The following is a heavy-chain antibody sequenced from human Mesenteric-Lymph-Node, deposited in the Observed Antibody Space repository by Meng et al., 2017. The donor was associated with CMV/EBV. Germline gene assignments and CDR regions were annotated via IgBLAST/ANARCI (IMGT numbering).Heavy chain of an antibody. J-gene: IGHJ4*01. D-gene: IGHD6-6*01. CDR1: GGSFSGHY. Sequence: SETLSLTCAVYGGSFSGHYWKWIRQPPGKGLEWIGEINHSGSTNYRPSLKDRRTITVGTSKNQFPLNLLSVYAADTAMYYCARVRDSSVVDYWGQGTLVTVSS. CDR2: INHSGST. V-gene: IGHV4-34*01. CDR3: ARVRDSSVVDY.